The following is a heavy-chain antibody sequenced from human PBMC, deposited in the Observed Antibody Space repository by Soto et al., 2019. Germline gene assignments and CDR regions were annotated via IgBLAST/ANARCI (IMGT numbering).Heavy chain of an antibody. V-gene: IGHV3-23*01. D-gene: IGHD3-22*01. CDR3: ARGPDSSGYYEQHYGSYYVDY. Sequence: GGSLRLSCAASGFTFINHAMNWVRQTPGKGLEWVSVSSGSGGGTYYADSVKGRFTVSRDKSTNTLYLQMNSLRGDDTAVYYCARGPDSSGYYEQHYGSYYVDYWGQGTLVTVSS. CDR2: SSGSGGGT. J-gene: IGHJ4*02. CDR1: GFTFINHA.